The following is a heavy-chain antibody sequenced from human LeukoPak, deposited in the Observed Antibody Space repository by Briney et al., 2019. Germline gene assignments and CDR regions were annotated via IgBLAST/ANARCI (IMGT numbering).Heavy chain of an antibody. V-gene: IGHV4-39*01. Sequence: SETLSLICSVSGVSISSSSYYWGWIRQPPGKGLEWIGNIFYGGDTYYNPSLKGRVTISADASKNQFSLKLSSVTAADTALYYCARHVYHTSTDYWGQGTLVTVSS. CDR3: ARHVYHTSTDY. D-gene: IGHD2-2*01. J-gene: IGHJ4*02. CDR2: IFYGGDT. CDR1: GVSISSSSYY.